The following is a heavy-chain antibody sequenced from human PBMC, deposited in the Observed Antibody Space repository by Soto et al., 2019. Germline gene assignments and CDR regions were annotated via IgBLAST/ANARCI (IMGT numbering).Heavy chain of an antibody. Sequence: SETLSLTCTVSGGSISSYYWSWIRQPPGKGLEWIGYIYYSGSTNYNSSLKSRVTISVDTSKNQFSLKLSSVTAADTAVYYCARAPFFGFWSGYYFDYWGQGTLVTVSS. CDR2: IYYSGST. V-gene: IGHV4-59*01. CDR3: ARAPFFGFWSGYYFDY. D-gene: IGHD3-3*01. J-gene: IGHJ4*02. CDR1: GGSISSYY.